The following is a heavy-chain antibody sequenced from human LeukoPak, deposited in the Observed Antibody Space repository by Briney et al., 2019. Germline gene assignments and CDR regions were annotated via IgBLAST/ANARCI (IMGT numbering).Heavy chain of an antibody. V-gene: IGHV3-7*03. CDR1: GFTFSSYW. D-gene: IGHD3-10*01. J-gene: IGHJ4*02. CDR2: IKQDGSEK. CDR3: AQGAGAFGY. Sequence: GGSLRLSCAAPGFTFSSYWMSWVRQAPGKGLEWVANIKQDGSEKYYVDSVKGRFTISRDNAKNSLYLQMNSLRAEDTAVYYCAQGAGAFGYWGQGTLVTVSS.